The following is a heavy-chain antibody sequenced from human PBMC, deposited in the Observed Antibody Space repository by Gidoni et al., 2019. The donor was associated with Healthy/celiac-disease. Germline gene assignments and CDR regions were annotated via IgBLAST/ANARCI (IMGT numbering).Heavy chain of an antibody. CDR3: ARGGRSGTQMATITPFDY. CDR2: ISSSSSYI. Sequence: EVQLVESGGGLVKPGGSLRLSCAASGFTFSSYSMNWVRQAPGKGLEWVSSISSSSSYIYYADSVKGRFTISRDNAKNSLYLQMNSLRAEDTAVYYCARGGRSGTQMATITPFDYWGQGTLVTVSS. J-gene: IGHJ4*02. CDR1: GFTFSSYS. V-gene: IGHV3-21*01. D-gene: IGHD5-12*01.